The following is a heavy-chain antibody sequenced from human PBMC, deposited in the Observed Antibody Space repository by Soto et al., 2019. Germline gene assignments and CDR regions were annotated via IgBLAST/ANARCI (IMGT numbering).Heavy chain of an antibody. CDR2: IYWNDDK. D-gene: IGHD3-10*01. J-gene: IGHJ4*02. V-gene: IGHV2-5*01. Sequence: SGPTLVNPTQTLTLTCTFSGFSLSTSGVGVGWIRQPPGKALEWLALIYWNDDKRYSPSLKSRLTITKDTSKNQVVLTMTNMDPVDTATYYCAHRRDRDGPGSPWIYDYWGQGTLVTVSS. CDR1: GFSLSTSGVG. CDR3: AHRRDRDGPGSPWIYDY.